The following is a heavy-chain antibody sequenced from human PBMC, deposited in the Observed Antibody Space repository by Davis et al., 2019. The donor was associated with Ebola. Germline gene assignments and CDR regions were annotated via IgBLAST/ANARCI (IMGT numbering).Heavy chain of an antibody. J-gene: IGHJ5*02. Sequence: AASVQVSCKASGYTFTSYGISWVRQAPGQGLEWMGWISAYNGNTKYAHKLQGRVTITADKSTSTAYMELSSLRSEDTAVYYWAREGAGRIQLWPYNWFDPWGQGTLVTVSS. CDR1: GYTFTSYG. V-gene: IGHV1-18*01. D-gene: IGHD5-18*01. CDR3: AREGAGRIQLWPYNWFDP. CDR2: ISAYNGNT.